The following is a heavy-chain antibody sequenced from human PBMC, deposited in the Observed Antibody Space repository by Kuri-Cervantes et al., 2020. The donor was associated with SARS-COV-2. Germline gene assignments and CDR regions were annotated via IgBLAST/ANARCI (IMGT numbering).Heavy chain of an antibody. CDR1: GYSISSGYY. CDR3: ARVGRAGPFDY. Sequence: LRLPCAVSGYSISSGYYWGWIRQPPGKGLEWIGSIYHSGSTYYNPSLKSRVTISVDTSKNQFSLKLSSVTAADTAVYYCARVGRAGPFDYWGQGTLVTVSS. D-gene: IGHD6-13*01. V-gene: IGHV4-38-2*01. CDR2: IYHSGST. J-gene: IGHJ4*02.